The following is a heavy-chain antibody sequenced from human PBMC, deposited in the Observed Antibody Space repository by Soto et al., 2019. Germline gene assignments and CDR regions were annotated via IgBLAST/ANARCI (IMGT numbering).Heavy chain of an antibody. CDR3: ARDFVGDTSSWSNWFDP. V-gene: IGHV1-46*01. CDR1: GYTFTSYY. J-gene: IGHJ5*02. Sequence: GASVKVSCKASGYTFTSYYIHWVRQAPGQGLEWMGIITPSGGSTSYAQKFQGRVTMTRDTSTSTVYMELSSLRSEDTAVYYCARDFVGDTSSWSNWFDPWGQGTLVTVSS. D-gene: IGHD6-13*01. CDR2: ITPSGGST.